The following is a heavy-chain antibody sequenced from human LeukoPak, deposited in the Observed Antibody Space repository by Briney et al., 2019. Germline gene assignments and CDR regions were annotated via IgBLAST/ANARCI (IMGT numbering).Heavy chain of an antibody. V-gene: IGHV1-69*04. CDR1: GGTFISYA. J-gene: IGHJ4*02. Sequence: SVRVSCTASGGTFISYAISWVRQAPGQGLEWMGRIIPILGIANYAQRFQGRVTITADKSTSTAYMELSSLRSEDTAVYYCASSPSYCSSTSCYFYWGQGALVTVSS. CDR3: ASSPSYCSSTSCYFY. D-gene: IGHD2-2*01. CDR2: IIPILGIA.